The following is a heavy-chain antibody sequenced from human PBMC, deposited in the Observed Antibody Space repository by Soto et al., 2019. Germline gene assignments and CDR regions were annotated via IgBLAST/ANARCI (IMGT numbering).Heavy chain of an antibody. Sequence: PRLSCAASGFTFSSYAMHWVRQAPGKGLEWVAVISYDGSNKYYADSVKGRFTISRDNSKNTLYLQMNSLRAEDTAVYYCAREAYYYDSSGYYYRPYGMDVWGQGTTVTVSS. V-gene: IGHV3-30-3*01. J-gene: IGHJ6*02. CDR2: ISYDGSNK. CDR1: GFTFSSYA. CDR3: AREAYYYDSSGYYYRPYGMDV. D-gene: IGHD3-22*01.